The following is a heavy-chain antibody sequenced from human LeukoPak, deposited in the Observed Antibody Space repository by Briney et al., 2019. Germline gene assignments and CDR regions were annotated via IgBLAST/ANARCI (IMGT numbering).Heavy chain of an antibody. CDR2: IYPGDSDT. D-gene: IGHD5-18*01. J-gene: IGHJ6*02. CDR1: GYSFTNYW. CDR3: ARVDTAMVRDYYYGMDV. Sequence: GESLKISCKGSGYSFTNYWIGWVRQMPGKGLEWMGIIYPGDSDTRYSPSFQGQVTISADKSISTAYLQWSSLKASDTAMYYCARVDTAMVRDYYYGMDVWGQGTTVTVSS. V-gene: IGHV5-51*01.